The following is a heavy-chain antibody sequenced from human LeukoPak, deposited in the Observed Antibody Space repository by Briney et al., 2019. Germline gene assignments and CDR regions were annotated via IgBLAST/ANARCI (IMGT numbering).Heavy chain of an antibody. CDR2: MNPNSGNT. D-gene: IGHD3-3*01. CDR1: GYTFTSYD. Sequence: ASVKVSCKASGYTFTSYDINWVRQATGQGLEWMGWMNPNSGNTGYAQKFQGRVTMTRNTSISTAYMELSSLRSEDTAVYYCARDARQYYDFWSGYYSNYYYGMDVWGQGTTVTVSS. CDR3: ARDARQYYDFWSGYYSNYYYGMDV. J-gene: IGHJ6*02. V-gene: IGHV1-8*01.